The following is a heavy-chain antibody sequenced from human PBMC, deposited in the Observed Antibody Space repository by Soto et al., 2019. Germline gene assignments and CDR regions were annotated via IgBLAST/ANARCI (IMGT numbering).Heavy chain of an antibody. Sequence: SETLSLTCGVSGGSLSGATYSWNWIRHPPGKGLEWIGYIFPSGTTYYNPSLKSRVTISIDVSKNQFSLSLRSLTAADTAVYYCARSREFDYWSQGTLVTVSS. J-gene: IGHJ4*02. CDR2: IFPSGTT. V-gene: IGHV4-30-2*01. CDR1: GGSLSGATYS. CDR3: ARSREFDY.